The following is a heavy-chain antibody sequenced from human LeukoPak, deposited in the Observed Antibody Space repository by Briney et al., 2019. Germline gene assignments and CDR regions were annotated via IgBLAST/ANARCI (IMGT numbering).Heavy chain of an antibody. J-gene: IGHJ4*02. V-gene: IGHV1-18*01. Sequence: ASVKVSCKASGYTFTSYGISWVRQAPGQGLEWMGWISAYNGNTNYAQKFQGRVTMTRNTSISTAYMELSSLRSEDTAVYYCARGRTGYCSSTSCWSLSSGAAIVIWDAGYFDYWGQGTLVTVSS. CDR2: ISAYNGNT. CDR3: ARGRTGYCSSTSCWSLSSGAAIVIWDAGYFDY. CDR1: GYTFTSYG. D-gene: IGHD2-2*01.